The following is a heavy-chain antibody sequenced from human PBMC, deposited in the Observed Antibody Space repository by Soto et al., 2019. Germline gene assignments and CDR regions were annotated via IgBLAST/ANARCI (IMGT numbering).Heavy chain of an antibody. CDR3: ARESYGDYVY. CDR2: IYYGGST. D-gene: IGHD4-17*01. V-gene: IGHV4-61*01. CDR1: GGSVTRGNYY. Sequence: QVHLQESGPGLVKPSETLSLTCIVSGGSVTRGNYYWSWIRQSPGKGLEWMGYIYYGGSTDYNPSRKSRVTISVDTSKTQFFLTLKSVTAADTAVYDCARESYGDYVYWGQGILVSVSS. J-gene: IGHJ4*02.